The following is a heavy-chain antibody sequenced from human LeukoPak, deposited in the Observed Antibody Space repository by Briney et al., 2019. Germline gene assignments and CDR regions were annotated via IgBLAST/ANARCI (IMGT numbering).Heavy chain of an antibody. CDR2: IYYSGST. CDR3: ARDPYDSSGYYYCGFGMDV. D-gene: IGHD3-22*01. V-gene: IGHV4-39*07. J-gene: IGHJ6*02. CDR1: GGSISSSSYY. Sequence: PSETLSLTCTVSGGSISSSSYYWGWIRQPPGKGLEWIGSIYYSGSTYYNPSLKSRVTISIDTSKNQFSLKLSSVTAADTAVYYCARDPYDSSGYYYCGFGMDVWGQGTTVTVSS.